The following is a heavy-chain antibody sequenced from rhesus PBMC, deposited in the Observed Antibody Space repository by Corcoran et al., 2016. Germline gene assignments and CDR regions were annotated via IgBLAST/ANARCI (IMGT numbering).Heavy chain of an antibody. CDR2: INSGGGST. CDR3: AKDKLIAAVFDY. Sequence: EVQLVETGGGLVQPGGSLKLSCAASGFTFSSYCMSWVRKAPGKGLVWVSAINSGGGSTYYADSVKGRFTISRDNSKNTLSLQMNSLRAEDTAVYYCAKDKLIAAVFDYWGQGVLVTVSS. J-gene: IGHJ4*01. V-gene: IGHV3S5*01. CDR1: GFTFSSYC. D-gene: IGHD6-31*01.